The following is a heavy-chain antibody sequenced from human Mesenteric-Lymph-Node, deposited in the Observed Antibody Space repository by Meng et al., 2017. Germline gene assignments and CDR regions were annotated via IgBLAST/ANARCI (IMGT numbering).Heavy chain of an antibody. CDR1: GGSISSGGHS. V-gene: IGHV4-31*03. CDR2: IYYSGST. D-gene: IGHD3-22*01. J-gene: IGHJ4*01. CDR3: ARVDSSGYFLDY. Sequence: QVQLQDSGPGLVKPSQTLSLPCTVSGGSISSGGHSWSWIRQHPGKGLEWIAYIYYSGSTYYNPSLKSRVILSVDTSKNQFSLKLSSVTAADTAVYYCARVDSSGYFLDYWGQGTLVTVSS.